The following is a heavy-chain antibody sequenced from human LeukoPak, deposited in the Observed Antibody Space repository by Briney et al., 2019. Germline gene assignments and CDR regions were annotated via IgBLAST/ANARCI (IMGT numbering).Heavy chain of an antibody. D-gene: IGHD6-19*01. V-gene: IGHV4-59*08. J-gene: IGHJ6*03. CDR1: GGSISSYY. CDR3: ARVGSSGWYEGVYYYYMDV. Sequence: SETLSLTCTVSGGSISSYYWGWIRQPPGKGLEWIGYIYYSGSTNYNPSLKSRVTISVDTSKNQFSLKLSSVTAADTAVYYCARVGSSGWYEGVYYYYMDVWGKGTTVTISS. CDR2: IYYSGST.